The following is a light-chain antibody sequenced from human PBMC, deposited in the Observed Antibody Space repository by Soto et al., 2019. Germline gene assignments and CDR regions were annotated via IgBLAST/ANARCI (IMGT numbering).Light chain of an antibody. Sequence: QLVLTQSPSASASLGASVKLTCTLSSGHSSYAIAWHQQQPEKGPRYLMKLNSDGSHSKGDGIPDRFSGSSSGAERYLTISSRQSEDEADYFCQTWGPGLLVFGGGTKLTVL. V-gene: IGLV4-69*01. CDR2: LNSDGSH. CDR1: SGHSSYA. J-gene: IGLJ3*02. CDR3: QTWGPGLLV.